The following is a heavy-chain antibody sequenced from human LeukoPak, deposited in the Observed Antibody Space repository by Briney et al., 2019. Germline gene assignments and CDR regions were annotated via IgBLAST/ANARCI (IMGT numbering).Heavy chain of an antibody. Sequence: PGGSLRLSCAASGFTFSTYSMNWVRQAPGKGLEWVSSISSSSNYIYYADSVKGRFTISRDNAKNSLYPQMNSLRAEDTAVYYCARGDTAMVPCYWGQGTLVTVSS. CDR2: ISSSSNYI. CDR3: ARGDTAMVPCY. J-gene: IGHJ4*02. D-gene: IGHD5-18*01. CDR1: GFTFSTYS. V-gene: IGHV3-21*01.